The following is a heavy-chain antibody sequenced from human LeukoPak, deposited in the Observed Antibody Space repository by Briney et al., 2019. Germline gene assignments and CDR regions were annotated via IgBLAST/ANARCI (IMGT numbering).Heavy chain of an antibody. CDR2: IYYSGST. CDR3: ARIYSSSSGIDH. V-gene: IGHV4-59*02. D-gene: IGHD6-6*01. Sequence: GSLRLSCAPSGFIVSTDYLSWIRQPPGKGLEWIGYIYYSGSTNYNPSLESRVTISVDTSKNQFSLKLTSVTAADTALYYCARIYSSSSGIDHWGQGTLVTVSS. CDR1: GFIVSTDY. J-gene: IGHJ4*02.